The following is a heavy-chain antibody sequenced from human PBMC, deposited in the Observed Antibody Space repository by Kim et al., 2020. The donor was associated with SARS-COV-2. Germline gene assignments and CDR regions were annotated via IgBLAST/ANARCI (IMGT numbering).Heavy chain of an antibody. CDR3: ASKVDATLVQDY. J-gene: IGHJ4*02. CDR2: ISYDGSNK. V-gene: IGHV3-30*03. D-gene: IGHD2-15*01. Sequence: GGSLRLSCAASGFTFSTYGMHWVRQAPGKGLEWVAVISYDGSNKFYADSVKGRFTISRDNSKNTLYLQMNSLRAEDTAIYYCASKVDATLVQDYWGQGTLVAVSS. CDR1: GFTFSTYG.